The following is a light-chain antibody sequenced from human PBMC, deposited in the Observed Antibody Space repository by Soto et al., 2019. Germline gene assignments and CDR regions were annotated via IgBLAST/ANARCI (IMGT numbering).Light chain of an antibody. CDR3: QQSYSTPVT. V-gene: IGKV1-39*01. CDR2: AAS. Sequence: GDRVTITCRASQSISSYLNWYQQRPGKAPKLLIYAASSLQSGVPSRFSGSGSGTDFTLTISSLQPEDFATYYCQQSYSTPVTFGQGTKVDIK. J-gene: IGKJ1*01. CDR1: QSISSY.